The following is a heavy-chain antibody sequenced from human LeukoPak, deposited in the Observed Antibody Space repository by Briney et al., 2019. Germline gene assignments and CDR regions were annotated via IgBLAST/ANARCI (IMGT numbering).Heavy chain of an antibody. J-gene: IGHJ4*02. CDR3: ARGGLAAEIDY. D-gene: IGHD6-13*01. CDR1: GYSISSGYY. CDR2: IYHSGST. V-gene: IGHV4-38-2*02. Sequence: SETLFLTCTVSGYSISSGYYWGWIRQPPGKGLEWIGSIYHSGSTYYNPSLKSRVTISVDTSKNQFSLKLSSVTAADTAVYYCARGGLAAEIDYWGQGTLVTVSS.